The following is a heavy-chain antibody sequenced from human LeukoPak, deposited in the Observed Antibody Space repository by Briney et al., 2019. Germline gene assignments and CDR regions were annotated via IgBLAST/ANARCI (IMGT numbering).Heavy chain of an antibody. CDR1: GTTFSNYA. CDR3: ARHPEPGYCSSTSCHESYFDY. V-gene: IGHV3-23*01. D-gene: IGHD2-2*01. J-gene: IGHJ4*02. CDR2: ISGSGGRP. Sequence: PGGSLRLSCTASGTTFSNYAMSWVRQAPGKGLEWVSAISGSGGRPYYADSVKGRFTISRDNSKNTLYLQMNSLRAEDTAVYYCARHPEPGYCSSTSCHESYFDYWGQGTLVTVSS.